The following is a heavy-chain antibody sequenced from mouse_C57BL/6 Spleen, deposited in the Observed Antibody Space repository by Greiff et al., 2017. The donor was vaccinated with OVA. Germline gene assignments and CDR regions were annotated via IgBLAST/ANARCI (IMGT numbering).Heavy chain of an antibody. Sequence: EVQLQQPGPELVKPGASVKMSCKASGYTFTDYNMHWVKQSHGKSLEWIGYINPNNGGTSYNEKFKGKATLPVNKSSSTAYMELRSLTSEDSAAYDWPSPPDFGSPCFAYWGQGGLVTASA. V-gene: IGHV1-22*01. CDR2: INPNNGGT. J-gene: IGHJ3*01. CDR3: PSPPDFGSPCFAY. CDR1: GYTFTDYN. D-gene: IGHD2-13*01.